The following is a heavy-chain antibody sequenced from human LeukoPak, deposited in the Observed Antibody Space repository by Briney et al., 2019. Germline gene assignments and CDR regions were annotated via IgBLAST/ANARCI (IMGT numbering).Heavy chain of an antibody. Sequence: SETLSLTCSVSGGSISSYYWSWLRQPPGKGLEWIGYLYYSGSTNSNPSLKSRVTMSVDTSKNQFSLKLRSVTAADTAVYYCARGGSGISNAFDIWGQGTMVTVSS. D-gene: IGHD3-10*01. V-gene: IGHV4-59*01. CDR2: LYYSGST. J-gene: IGHJ3*02. CDR3: ARGGSGISNAFDI. CDR1: GGSISSYY.